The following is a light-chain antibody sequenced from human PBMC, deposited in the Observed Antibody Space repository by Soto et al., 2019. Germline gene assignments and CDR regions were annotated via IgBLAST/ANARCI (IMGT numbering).Light chain of an antibody. J-gene: IGKJ1*01. V-gene: IGKV4-1*01. CDR1: QSVLYSSNNKNQ. CDR2: WAS. Sequence: DIVMTQSPDSLAVSLGERATMNCKSSQSVLYSSNNKNQLAWYQQKPGQSPKLLIYWASTRESGVPDRFSGSGSGTDFTLTISSLQAEDVAVYYCQQYYSSPRTFGQGTKVEIK. CDR3: QQYYSSPRT.